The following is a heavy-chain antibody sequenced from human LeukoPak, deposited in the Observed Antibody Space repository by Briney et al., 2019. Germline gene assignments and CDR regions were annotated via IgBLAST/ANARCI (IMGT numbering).Heavy chain of an antibody. J-gene: IGHJ4*02. CDR1: GFTFSSYW. CDR2: IKKDGSER. Sequence: PGGSLRLSCAASGFTFSSYWMSWIRPAPGKGVEWVANIKKDGSERYFVDSVKGRFTTSKNNAKTSLYLQMISLRADDTAVYCCARESGAGPFDYWGQGTLVTVSS. D-gene: IGHD3-10*01. V-gene: IGHV3-7*01. CDR3: ARESGAGPFDY.